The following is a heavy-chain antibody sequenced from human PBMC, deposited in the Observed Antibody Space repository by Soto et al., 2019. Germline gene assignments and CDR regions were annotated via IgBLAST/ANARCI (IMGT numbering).Heavy chain of an antibody. D-gene: IGHD2-2*02. Sequence: EVHLVESGGGLMQPGGSLRLSCAASGFTVSTYNMIWVRQAPVKGLEWVSVTYSGGSTQYADSVKGRFTISRDNAKNTLYLQMNSLRAEDTAVYYCARGGVGRYCSSTSCYTWVFDYWGQGTLVTVSS. CDR3: ARGGVGRYCSSTSCYTWVFDY. CDR1: GFTVSTYN. J-gene: IGHJ4*02. CDR2: TYSGGST. V-gene: IGHV3-53*02.